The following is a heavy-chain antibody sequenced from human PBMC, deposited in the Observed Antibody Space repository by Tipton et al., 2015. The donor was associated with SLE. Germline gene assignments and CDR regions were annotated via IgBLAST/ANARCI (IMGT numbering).Heavy chain of an antibody. CDR3: ARAAIGGDYGDWLDP. J-gene: IGHJ5*02. V-gene: IGHV3-21*03. Sequence: SLRLSCAASGFIFSSYNTNWVRQAPGKGLEWVSSISSSSSYIYSADSLKGRFTISRDNAKNSLYLQMDSLRAEDTAVYYCARAAIGGDYGDWLDPWGQGTLVTVSS. D-gene: IGHD2-21*01. CDR2: ISSSSSYI. CDR1: GFIFSSYN.